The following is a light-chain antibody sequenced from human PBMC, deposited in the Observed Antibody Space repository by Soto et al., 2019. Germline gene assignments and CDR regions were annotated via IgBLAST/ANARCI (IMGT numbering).Light chain of an antibody. Sequence: DIQITHSPSSLSPSVLDRVTITCQASQNINNYLNWYQQKPGRAPKLLIYDASNLEAGVPSRFRGSGSGTDFTFTISRLQPEDIATYYCQQYENLPTFGQGTRLEIK. CDR3: QQYENLPT. V-gene: IGKV1-33*01. CDR1: QNINNY. J-gene: IGKJ5*01. CDR2: DAS.